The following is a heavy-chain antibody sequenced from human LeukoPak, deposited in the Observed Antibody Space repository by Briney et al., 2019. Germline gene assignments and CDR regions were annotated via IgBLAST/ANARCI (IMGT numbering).Heavy chain of an antibody. V-gene: IGHV4-59*08. CDR2: IYYTGST. Sequence: SETLSLTCSVSGGSISSLYWSWIRQPPGKGLEWIGYIYYTGSTNYNPSLKSRVTIFVDMSKNQFSLRLGSVTAADTALYYCARHRAYSSSSPFDYWGQGTLVTVSS. J-gene: IGHJ4*02. D-gene: IGHD6-6*01. CDR3: ARHRAYSSSSPFDY. CDR1: GGSISSLY.